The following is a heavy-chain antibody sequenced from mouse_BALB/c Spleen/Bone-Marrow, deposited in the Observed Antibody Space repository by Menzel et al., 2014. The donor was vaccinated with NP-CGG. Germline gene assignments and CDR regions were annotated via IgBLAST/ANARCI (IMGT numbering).Heavy chain of an antibody. CDR1: GYAFTNYW. Sequence: QVTLKVCGAELVRPGTSVKVSCKASGYAFTNYWIEWIKQRPGQGLEWIGVINPGSGGINYNEKFKGKATLTADKSSSTAYMQLSSLTSDDSAVYICARELVRGMDYWGQGTSVTVSS. CDR3: ARELVRGMDY. CDR2: INPGSGGI. D-gene: IGHD1-1*01. J-gene: IGHJ4*01. V-gene: IGHV1-54*01.